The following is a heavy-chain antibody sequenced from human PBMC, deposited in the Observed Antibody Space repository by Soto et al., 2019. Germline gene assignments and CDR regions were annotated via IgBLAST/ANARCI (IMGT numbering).Heavy chain of an antibody. V-gene: IGHV3-30*18. CDR2: ISYDGSNK. D-gene: IGHD3-10*01. J-gene: IGHJ4*02. CDR1: GFTFSSYG. CDR3: ANPITMVRSASQLAPGD. Sequence: QVQLVESGGGVVQPGRSLRLSCAASGFTFSSYGMHWVRQAPGKGLEWVAVISYDGSNKYYADSVKGRFTISRDNSKNMLYLQMNSLRAEDTAVYYCANPITMVRSASQLAPGDWGQGTLVTVSS.